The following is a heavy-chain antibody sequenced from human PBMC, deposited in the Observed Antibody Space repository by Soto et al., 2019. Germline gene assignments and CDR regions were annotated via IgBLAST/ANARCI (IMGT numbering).Heavy chain of an antibody. CDR2: IYYSGST. Sequence: PSETLSLTCTVSGGSVSSGSYYWSWIRHPPGKGLEWIGYIYYSGSTNYNPSLKSRVTISVDTSKNQFSLKLSSVTAADTAVYYCARDLWSGYYYYYGMDVWGQGTTVTVSS. V-gene: IGHV4-61*01. D-gene: IGHD3-3*01. CDR3: ARDLWSGYYYYYGMDV. CDR1: GGSVSSGSYY. J-gene: IGHJ6*02.